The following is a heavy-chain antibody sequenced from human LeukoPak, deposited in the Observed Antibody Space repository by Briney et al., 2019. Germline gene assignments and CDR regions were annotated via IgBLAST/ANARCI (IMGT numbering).Heavy chain of an antibody. V-gene: IGHV4-59*01. CDR1: GGSIRSYY. CDR2: IYYSGST. J-gene: IGHJ3*02. Sequence: SETLSLTCTVSGGSIRSYYWSWIRQPPGKGLEWIGYIYYSGSTNYNPSLKSRVTISVDTSKNQFSLKLSSVTAADTAVYYCARGLYYDSTRGAFDIWGQGTMVTVSS. CDR3: ARGLYYDSTRGAFDI. D-gene: IGHD3-22*01.